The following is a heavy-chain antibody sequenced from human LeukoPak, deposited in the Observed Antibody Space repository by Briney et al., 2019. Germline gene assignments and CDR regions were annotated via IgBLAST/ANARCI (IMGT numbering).Heavy chain of an antibody. CDR2: ISGNGGDT. V-gene: IGHV3-23*01. D-gene: IGHD4-17*01. CDR3: AKDRGYGDYGVNVDY. CDR1: GFTFSSYS. Sequence: GGTLRLSCAASGFTFSSYSMSWVRQAPGKGLEWVSVISGNGGDTFYADSVKGRFTISRDNSKNTLYLQMNSLRAEDTAVYYCAKDRGYGDYGVNVDYWGQGTLVTVSS. J-gene: IGHJ4*02.